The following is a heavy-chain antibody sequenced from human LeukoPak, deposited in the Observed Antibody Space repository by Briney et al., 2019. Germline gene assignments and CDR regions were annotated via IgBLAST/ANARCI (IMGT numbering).Heavy chain of an antibody. V-gene: IGHV1-18*01. J-gene: IGHJ4*02. CDR3: ARGLRFGELFSYYFDY. CDR2: ISSYNGNT. Sequence: ASVKVSCKASGYTFSSYGISWVRQAPGQGLEWMGSISSYNGNTKYAQKLQGRVTMTTDTSTSTAYMELRSLRSDDTAVYYCARGLRFGELFSYYFDYWGQGTLVTVSS. CDR1: GYTFSSYG. D-gene: IGHD3-10*01.